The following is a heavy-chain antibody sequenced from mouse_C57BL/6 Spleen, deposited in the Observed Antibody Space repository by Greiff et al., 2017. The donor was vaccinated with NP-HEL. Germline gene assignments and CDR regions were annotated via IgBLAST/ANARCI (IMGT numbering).Heavy chain of an antibody. CDR1: GYTFTDYN. J-gene: IGHJ2*01. V-gene: IGHV1-22*01. Sequence: EVKLVESGPELVKPGASVKMSCKASGYTFTDYNMHWVKQSHGKSLEWIGYINPNNGGTSYNQKFKGKATLTVNKSSSTAYMELRSLTSEDSAVYYCARCPSVYYFDYWGQGTTLTVSS. CDR2: INPNNGGT. D-gene: IGHD3-1*01. CDR3: ARCPSVYYFDY.